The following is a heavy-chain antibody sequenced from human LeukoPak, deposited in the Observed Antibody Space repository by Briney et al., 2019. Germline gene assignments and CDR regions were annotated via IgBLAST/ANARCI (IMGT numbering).Heavy chain of an antibody. D-gene: IGHD3-22*01. V-gene: IGHV3-7*01. CDR3: ARDLYRIVVVPHYFDY. Sequence: GGSLRLSCAASGFTFGSYWMSWVRQAPGKGLEWVANIKQDGSEKYYVDSVKGRFTISRDNAKNSLYLQMNSLRAEDTAVYYCARDLYRIVVVPHYFDYWGQGTLVTVSS. CDR1: GFTFGSYW. CDR2: IKQDGSEK. J-gene: IGHJ4*02.